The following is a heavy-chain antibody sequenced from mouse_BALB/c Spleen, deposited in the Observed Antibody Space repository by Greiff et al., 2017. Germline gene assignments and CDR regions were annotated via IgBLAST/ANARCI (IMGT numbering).Heavy chain of an antibody. CDR3: ARPFYYGNYPYYAMDY. Sequence: QVHVKQSGAELVRPGTSVKVSCKASGYAFTNYLIEWVNQRPGQGLEWIGVINPGSGGTNYNEKFKGKATLTADKSSSTAYMQLSSLTSDDSAVYFCARPFYYGNYPYYAMDYWGQGTSVTVSS. J-gene: IGHJ4*01. V-gene: IGHV1-54*01. CDR2: INPGSGGT. D-gene: IGHD2-1*01. CDR1: GYAFTNYL.